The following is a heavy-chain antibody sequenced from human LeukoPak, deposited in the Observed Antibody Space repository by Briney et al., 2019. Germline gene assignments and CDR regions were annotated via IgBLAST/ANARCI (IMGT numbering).Heavy chain of an antibody. D-gene: IGHD6-25*01. CDR3: ARDPTATWFFDL. CDR1: GFTFSSYA. Sequence: GGSLRLSCAASGFTFSSYAMHWVRQAAGKGLEWVALISYDGTSKYYADSVKGRFTISRDISKKMYLQMNSLRADDTAVYYCARDPTATWFFDLWGRGTLVTVSS. CDR2: ISYDGTSK. V-gene: IGHV3-30-3*01. J-gene: IGHJ2*01.